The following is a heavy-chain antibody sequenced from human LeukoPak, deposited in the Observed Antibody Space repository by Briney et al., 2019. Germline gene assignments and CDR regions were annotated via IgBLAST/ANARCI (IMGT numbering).Heavy chain of an antibody. Sequence: SETLSLTCTVSGGSISSYYWSWIRQPPGKGLEWIGYIYYSGSTNYNPSLKSRVTISVDTSKNQFSLKLSSVTAADTAVYYCARRVQYYYGSGSYYNDYYYYMDVWGKGTTVTVSS. CDR1: GGSISSYY. CDR3: ARRVQYYYGSGSYYNDYYYYMDV. J-gene: IGHJ6*03. D-gene: IGHD3-10*01. V-gene: IGHV4-59*12. CDR2: IYYSGST.